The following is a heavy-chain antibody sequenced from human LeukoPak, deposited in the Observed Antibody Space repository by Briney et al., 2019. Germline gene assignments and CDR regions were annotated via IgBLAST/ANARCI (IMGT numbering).Heavy chain of an antibody. J-gene: IGHJ4*02. Sequence: PGGSLRLSCATSGFTVSSYSMNWVRQAPGKGLEWVSCFSISSTIYYADSVKGRFTISRDNSKNTLYLQMNSLRAEDTAVYYCANTLGTYWGQGTLVTVSS. V-gene: IGHV3-48*01. CDR1: GFTVSSYS. CDR3: ANTLGTY. CDR2: FSISSTI. D-gene: IGHD1-14*01.